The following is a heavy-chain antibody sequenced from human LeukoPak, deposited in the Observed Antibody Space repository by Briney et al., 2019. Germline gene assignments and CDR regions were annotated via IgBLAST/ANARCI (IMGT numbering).Heavy chain of an antibody. CDR3: ARDWAAGTVVNWFDP. CDR2: INPNSGGT. J-gene: IGHJ5*02. D-gene: IGHD6-13*01. V-gene: IGHV1-2*02. CDR1: GYTFTGYY. Sequence: ASVKVSCKASGYTFTGYYIHWVRQAPGQGLGWMGWINPNSGGTSYAQKFQGRVTMTRDTSISTAYMELSSLRSDDTAVYYCARDWAAGTVVNWFDPWGQGTLVTVSS.